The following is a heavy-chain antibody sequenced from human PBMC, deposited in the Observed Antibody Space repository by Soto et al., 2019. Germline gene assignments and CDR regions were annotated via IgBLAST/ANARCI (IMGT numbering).Heavy chain of an antibody. D-gene: IGHD3-22*01. CDR2: IYSDGSI. CDR1: GGSITSSNYH. CDR3: ARLLRLPQKDSSYDSSAFHEK. Sequence: QLQLQESGPGLVKPSETLSLTCTVSGGSITSSNYHWGWIRQPPGKGLEWIGSIYSDGSIYYNPSLKSRVTISVDSSKNQFSLKVRSVTAADTAVYYCARLLRLPQKDSSYDSSAFHEKWGQGTLVIVSS. J-gene: IGHJ4*02. V-gene: IGHV4-39*01.